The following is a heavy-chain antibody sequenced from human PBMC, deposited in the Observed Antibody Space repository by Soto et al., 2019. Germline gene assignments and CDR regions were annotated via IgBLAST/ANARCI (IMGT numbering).Heavy chain of an antibody. J-gene: IGHJ4*01. D-gene: IGHD2-2*01. CDR3: ARHLVGSTRGNFDY. CDR2: IYPYDSDT. CDR1: GYSFTSYW. Sequence: GESLKISCKTSGYSFTSYWIGWVRQMPGKGMEWMGNIYPYDSDTRYSPSFQGQVTIPADTSITTAYLQWSGLRASDTAMYFCARHLVGSTRGNFDYWGQGTLVTVSS. V-gene: IGHV5-51*01.